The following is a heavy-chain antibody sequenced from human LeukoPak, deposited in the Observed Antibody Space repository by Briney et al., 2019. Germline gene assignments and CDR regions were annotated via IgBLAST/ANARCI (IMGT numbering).Heavy chain of an antibody. D-gene: IGHD2-21*02. V-gene: IGHV3-30-3*01. CDR2: IYYDGNKK. J-gene: IGHJ4*02. CDR1: GFTFSDYA. CDR3: ARDTCGGDCYSIPY. Sequence: PGGSLRLSCVASGFTFSDYAMHWVRQAPGKGLEWVAVIYYDGNKKYYADSVEGRFTISRDNSKNTLYLQMNSLRAEDTAVYYCARDTCGGDCYSIPYWGQGTLVTVSS.